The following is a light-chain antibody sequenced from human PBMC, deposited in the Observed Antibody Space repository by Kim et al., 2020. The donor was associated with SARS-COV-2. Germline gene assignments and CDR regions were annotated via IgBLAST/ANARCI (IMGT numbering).Light chain of an antibody. CDR1: QSVSSSY. Sequence: LSPAESATLHCMASQSVSSSYLAWYQQKTGQAPRLLIYGASSRATGIPDRFSGSGSGTVFTLTISRLGPEDFAVYYCQQYGSSPYTFGQGTKLEI. CDR3: QQYGSSPYT. J-gene: IGKJ2*01. V-gene: IGKV3-20*01. CDR2: GAS.